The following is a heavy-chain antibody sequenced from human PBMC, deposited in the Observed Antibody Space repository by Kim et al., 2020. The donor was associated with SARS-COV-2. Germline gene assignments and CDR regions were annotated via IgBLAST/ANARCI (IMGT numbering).Heavy chain of an antibody. J-gene: IGHJ4*02. V-gene: IGHV1-3*01. Sequence: ASVKVSCKASGYIFTSHVIHWVRQAPGQRLEWMGWINAGNGDTKYSQKFQGRVTITRDTSTNTVYMDLSSLRSEDTAVYYCARSGPGAAEYWGQGTLVTVSS. CDR2: INAGNGDT. CDR3: ARSGPGAAEY. D-gene: IGHD2-2*01. CDR1: GYIFTSHV.